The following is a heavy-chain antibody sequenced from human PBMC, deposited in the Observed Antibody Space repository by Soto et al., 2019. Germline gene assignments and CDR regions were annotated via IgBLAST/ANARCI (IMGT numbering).Heavy chain of an antibody. CDR1: GFAFSSYE. V-gene: IGHV3-48*03. CDR3: ARDPAIYSGKFDYGLDV. J-gene: IGHJ6*02. Sequence: EVQLVESGGGLVQAGGSLRLFCAVCGFAFSSYEMNWIRQAPGKGLEWVSYIGTSGKTIYYADSVRGRFTISRDNAKNSLYLQMNSLRAEDTAVYFCARDPAIYSGKFDYGLDVWGRGTTVTVSS. D-gene: IGHD4-4*01. CDR2: IGTSGKTI.